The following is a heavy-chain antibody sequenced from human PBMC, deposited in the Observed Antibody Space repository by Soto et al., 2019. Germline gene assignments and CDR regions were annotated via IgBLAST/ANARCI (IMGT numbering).Heavy chain of an antibody. CDR3: AKLGFRALSSSWPAFE. D-gene: IGHD6-13*01. CDR1: GFTFSSYA. CDR2: ISGSGGST. V-gene: IGHV3-23*01. Sequence: EVQLLESGGGLVQPGGSLRLSCAASGFTFSSYAMSWVRQAPGKGLEWVSAISGSGGSTYYADSVKGRFTISRDNSKNTLYLQMNSLRAEDTAVYYCAKLGFRALSSSWPAFEWGQGTTVTVSS. J-gene: IGHJ6*02.